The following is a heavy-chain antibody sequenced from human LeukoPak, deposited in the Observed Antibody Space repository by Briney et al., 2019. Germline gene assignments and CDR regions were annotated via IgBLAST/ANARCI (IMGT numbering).Heavy chain of an antibody. CDR1: GFTFSTYE. CDR3: ARDGEQQLPRNWFDP. Sequence: GGSLRLSCAASGFTFSTYEMNWVRQAPGKGLEWISYIGISPDSTVYADSVKGRFTISRDNAKSTLYLQMNSLRAEDTAVYYCARDGEQQLPRNWFDPWGQGTLVTVSS. J-gene: IGHJ5*02. V-gene: IGHV3-48*03. CDR2: IGISPDST. D-gene: IGHD6-13*01.